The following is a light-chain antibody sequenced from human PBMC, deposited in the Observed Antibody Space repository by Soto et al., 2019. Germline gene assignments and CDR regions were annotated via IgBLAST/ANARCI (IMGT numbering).Light chain of an antibody. CDR2: LNSDGSH. CDR3: QTWGTGIVI. V-gene: IGLV4-69*01. Sequence: QSVLTQSPSASASLGASVKLTCTLSSGPSTYAIAWHQQQPEKGPRFLMKLNSDGSHNRGDGIPDRFSGSSSGAERYLSISGLQSEDEAEYYCQTWGTGIVILGGGTKLTVL. J-gene: IGLJ2*01. CDR1: SGPSTYA.